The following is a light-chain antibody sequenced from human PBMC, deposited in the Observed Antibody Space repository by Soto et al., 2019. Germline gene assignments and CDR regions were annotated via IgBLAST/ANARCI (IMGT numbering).Light chain of an antibody. V-gene: IGLV1-44*01. J-gene: IGLJ1*01. Sequence: QSALTQSPSASGTPGQRITIYCSGSTSSIGSNAVNWYQQFPGTAPTFLIYNDDQRPSGVPDRFSGSKSGTSASLAISGLHSEDEADYYCETWDDSLNAFVFGTGTKATVL. CDR1: TSSIGSNA. CDR3: ETWDDSLNAFV. CDR2: NDD.